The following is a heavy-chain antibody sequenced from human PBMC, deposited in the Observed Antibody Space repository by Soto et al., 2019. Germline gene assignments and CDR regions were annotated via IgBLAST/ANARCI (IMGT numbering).Heavy chain of an antibody. D-gene: IGHD3-22*01. V-gene: IGHV4-4*07. J-gene: IGHJ5*02. CDR3: ARLHYYDSSGYGRYNWFDP. Sequence: SETLSLTCTVSGGSISSYYWSWIRQPAGKGLEWIGRVYTSGSTNYNPSLKSRVTMSVDTSKNQFSLKLSSVTAADTAVYYCARLHYYDSSGYGRYNWFDPWGQGTLVTVSS. CDR2: VYTSGST. CDR1: GGSISSYY.